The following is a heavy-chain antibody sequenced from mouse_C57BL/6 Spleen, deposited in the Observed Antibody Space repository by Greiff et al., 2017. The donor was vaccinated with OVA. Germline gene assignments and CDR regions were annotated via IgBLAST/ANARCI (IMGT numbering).Heavy chain of an antibody. V-gene: IGHV14-4*01. CDR1: GFNIKDDY. D-gene: IGHD3-2*02. J-gene: IGHJ4*01. CDR2: IDPENGDT. Sequence: EVQLQQSGAELVRPGASVKLSCTASGFNIKDDYMHWVKQRPEQGLEWIGWIDPENGDTEYASKFQGKATIPADTSSNTAYLQLSSLTSEDKAVYYCTIGDSSGYGRYAMDYWGQGTSVTVSS. CDR3: TIGDSSGYGRYAMDY.